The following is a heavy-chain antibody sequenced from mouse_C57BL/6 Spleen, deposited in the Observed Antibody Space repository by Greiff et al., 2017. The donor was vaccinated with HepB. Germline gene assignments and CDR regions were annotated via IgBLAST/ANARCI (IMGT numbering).Heavy chain of an antibody. J-gene: IGHJ3*01. D-gene: IGHD1-1*01. CDR3: AIDYCSPPGCAH. Sequence: ESGPGLVKPSQSLSLTCSVTGYSITSGYYWNWIRQFPGNKLEWMGYISYDGSNNYNPSLKNRISITRDTSKNQFFLKLNSVTTEDTATYYCAIDYCSPPGCAHWGQGTLVTVSA. CDR2: ISYDGSN. CDR1: GYSITSGYY. V-gene: IGHV3-6*01.